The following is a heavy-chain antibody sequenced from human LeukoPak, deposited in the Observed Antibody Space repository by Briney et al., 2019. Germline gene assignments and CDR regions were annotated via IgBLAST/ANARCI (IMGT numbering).Heavy chain of an antibody. CDR2: ISSSSSTI. CDR3: ARDPSFRSAALTLQGWFDP. V-gene: IGHV3-48*01. Sequence: PGGSLRLSCAASGFTFSSYSMNWVRQAPGKGLEWVSYISSSSSTIYYADSVKGRFTISRDNAKNSLYLQMNSLRAEDTAVYYCARDPSFRSAALTLQGWFDPWGQGTLVTVSS. J-gene: IGHJ5*02. D-gene: IGHD2-15*01. CDR1: GFTFSSYS.